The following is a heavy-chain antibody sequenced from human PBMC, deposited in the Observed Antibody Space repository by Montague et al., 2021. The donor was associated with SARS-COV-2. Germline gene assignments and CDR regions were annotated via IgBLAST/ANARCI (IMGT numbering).Heavy chain of an antibody. CDR2: IDWDDDK. Sequence: PALVTPTQTLTLTCTFSGFSLSTSGMCVSWIRQPPGKALEWLTLIDWDDDKYYSTSLKTRPTISKDTSKNQVVLTMTNMDPVDTATYYCARSYGTTVVTRAFDYWGQGTLVTVSS. CDR1: GFSLSTSGMC. J-gene: IGHJ4*02. D-gene: IGHD4-23*01. CDR3: ARSYGTTVVTRAFDY. V-gene: IGHV2-70*01.